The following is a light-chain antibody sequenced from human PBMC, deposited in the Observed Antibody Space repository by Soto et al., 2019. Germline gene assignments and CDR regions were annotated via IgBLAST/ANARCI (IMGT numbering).Light chain of an antibody. CDR2: GAS. V-gene: IGKV3-20*01. J-gene: IGKJ1*01. CDR3: HHFDTSPLT. CDR1: QSVSSNY. Sequence: EIVLTQSPGTLSLSPGERATLSCRASQSVSSNYLAWYQQKPGQAPRLLIYGASSWATDIPDRLSGSGYGTDFTLTISRLAPEDFAVYYCHHFDTSPLTFGQGTQVEIK.